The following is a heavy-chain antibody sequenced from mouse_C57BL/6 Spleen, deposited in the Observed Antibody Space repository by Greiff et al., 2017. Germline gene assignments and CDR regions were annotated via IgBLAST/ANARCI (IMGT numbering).Heavy chain of an antibody. V-gene: IGHV1-82*01. CDR1: GYAFSSSW. CDR2: IYPGDGDT. D-gene: IGHD1-1*01. Sequence: QVQLQQSGPELVKPGASVKISCKASGYAFSSSWMTWVKQRPGKGLEWIGRIYPGDGDTNYNGKFKGKATLTADKSSSTAYMQLSSLTSEDSAVYVCARGDYYGSSYLLAYWGQGTLVTVSA. CDR3: ARGDYYGSSYLLAY. J-gene: IGHJ3*01.